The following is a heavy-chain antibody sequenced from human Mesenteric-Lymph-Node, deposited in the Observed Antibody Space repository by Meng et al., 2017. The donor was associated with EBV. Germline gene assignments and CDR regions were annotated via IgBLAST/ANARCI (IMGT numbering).Heavy chain of an antibody. CDR2: TYYRSKWYN. Sequence: QVQLQQSGPGLVKPSQPLTLTFVLSGDSVSSSSAAWTWIRHSPSRGLEWLGRTYYRSKWYNDYAVFVKSRITINPDTSKNQFSLQLNSVTPEDTAVYYCARGATSVFDIWGRGTLVTVSS. J-gene: IGHJ2*01. CDR3: ARGATSVFDI. CDR1: GDSVSSSSAA. V-gene: IGHV6-1*01.